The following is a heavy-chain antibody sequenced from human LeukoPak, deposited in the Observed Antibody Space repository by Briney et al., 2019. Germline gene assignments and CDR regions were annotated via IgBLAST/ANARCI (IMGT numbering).Heavy chain of an antibody. V-gene: IGHV3-21*01. J-gene: IGHJ4*02. CDR3: TSSYCSGGGCYEYYFDY. Sequence: GGSLRLSCAASGFTFSSYSMNWVRQAPGKGLEWVSSISSSSYIYYADSVKGRFTISSDNAKNSLYLQMNSLRAEDTAVYYCTSSYCSGGGCYEYYFDYWGQGTLVTVSS. CDR2: ISSSSYI. CDR1: GFTFSSYS. D-gene: IGHD2-15*01.